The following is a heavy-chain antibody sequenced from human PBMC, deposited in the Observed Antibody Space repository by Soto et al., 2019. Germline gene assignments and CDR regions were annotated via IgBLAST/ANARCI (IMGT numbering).Heavy chain of an antibody. V-gene: IGHV1-2*04. Sequence: GASVKVSCKASGYSFTGYYMHWVRQAPGQGLEWMGWINPNSGGTNYAQKFQGWVTMTRDTSISTAYMELSRLRSDDTAVYYCAREGCSGGSCYLDYYYGMDVWGQGTTVTVSS. CDR2: INPNSGGT. D-gene: IGHD2-15*01. J-gene: IGHJ6*02. CDR3: AREGCSGGSCYLDYYYGMDV. CDR1: GYSFTGYY.